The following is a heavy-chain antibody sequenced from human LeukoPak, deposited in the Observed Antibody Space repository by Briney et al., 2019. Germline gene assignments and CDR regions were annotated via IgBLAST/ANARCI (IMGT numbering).Heavy chain of an antibody. J-gene: IGHJ5*02. Sequence: PSETLSLTCTASGVSISSASYYWSWIRQPAGKGLEWIGRIYISVSTNYNPSLKSRVTISVDTSKNQFSLKLSSVTAADTAVYYCARGVSGIYGWFDPWGQGTLVTVSS. CDR3: ARGVSGIYGWFDP. D-gene: IGHD3-10*01. V-gene: IGHV4-61*02. CDR2: IYISVST. CDR1: GVSISSASYY.